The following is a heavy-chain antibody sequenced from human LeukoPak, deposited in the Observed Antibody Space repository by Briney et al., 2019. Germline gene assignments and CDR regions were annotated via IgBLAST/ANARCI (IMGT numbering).Heavy chain of an antibody. CDR1: GGTFSSYA. J-gene: IGHJ4*02. CDR2: IIPILGIA. V-gene: IGHV1-69*04. Sequence: ASVKVSCKASGGTFSSYALSWVRQAPGQGLEWMGRIIPILGIANYAQKFQGRVTITADKSTSTAYMELSSLRSEDTAVYYCPRDQEGRRYYGSGTPTDYWGQGTLVTVSS. D-gene: IGHD3-10*01. CDR3: PRDQEGRRYYGSGTPTDY.